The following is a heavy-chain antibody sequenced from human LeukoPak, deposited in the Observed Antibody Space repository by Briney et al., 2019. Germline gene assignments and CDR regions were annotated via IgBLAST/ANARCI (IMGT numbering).Heavy chain of an antibody. CDR3: ASYILWFGE. Sequence: QSGGSLRLSCAASGFTFSSYAMSWVRQAPGKGLEWVSSISGSGGSTYYADSVKGRFTISRDNAKNSLYLQMNSLRAEDTAVYYCASYILWFGEWGQGTLVTVSS. CDR1: GFTFSSYA. V-gene: IGHV3-23*01. CDR2: ISGSGGST. D-gene: IGHD3-10*01. J-gene: IGHJ4*02.